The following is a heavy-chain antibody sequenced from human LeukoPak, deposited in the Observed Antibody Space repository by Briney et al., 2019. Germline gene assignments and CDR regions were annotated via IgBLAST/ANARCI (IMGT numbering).Heavy chain of an antibody. CDR1: GGSISSSSYY. CDR3: ARSPGVARGVLDY. D-gene: IGHD3-10*01. J-gene: IGHJ4*02. Sequence: SETLSLTCTVSGGSISSSSYYWGWIRQPPGKGLEWIGSIYYSGSTYYNPSLKSRVTISVDTSKNQFSLKMSAVTATDTAVYSCARSPGVARGVLDYWGQGTLVTVSS. CDR2: IYYSGST. V-gene: IGHV4-39*01.